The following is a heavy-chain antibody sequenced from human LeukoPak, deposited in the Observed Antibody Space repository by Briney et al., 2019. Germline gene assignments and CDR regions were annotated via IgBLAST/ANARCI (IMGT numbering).Heavy chain of an antibody. CDR1: GDSIASYY. CDR2: IYTTGTT. CDR3: ARDVGASNFDS. V-gene: IGHV4-4*07. D-gene: IGHD1-26*01. Sequence: PSETLSLTCTVSGDSIASYYWSWIRQSAEKGLEWIGRIYTTGTTNYNPSLKGRVTVSVDTSKNQFFLKLRSVTAADTAVYYCARDVGASNFDSWGQGVQVTVSS. J-gene: IGHJ4*02.